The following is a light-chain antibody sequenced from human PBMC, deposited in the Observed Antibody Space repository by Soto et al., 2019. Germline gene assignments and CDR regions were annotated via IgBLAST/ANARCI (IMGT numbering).Light chain of an antibody. V-gene: IGLV2-14*01. CDR3: SSYTSSRAYV. J-gene: IGLJ1*01. Sequence: QSALAQPASVSGSPGQSITISCTGTSSDVGGYNYVSWYQQQSGKAPKLMIHEVSYRPSGVSNRFSGSKSGNTASLTISGLQAEDEADYYCSSYTSSRAYVFGIGTKVTVL. CDR1: SSDVGGYNY. CDR2: EVS.